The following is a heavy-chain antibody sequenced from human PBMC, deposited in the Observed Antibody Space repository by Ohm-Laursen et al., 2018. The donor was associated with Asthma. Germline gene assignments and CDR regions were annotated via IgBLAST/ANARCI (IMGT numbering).Heavy chain of an antibody. D-gene: IGHD1-26*01. V-gene: IGHV3-30-3*01. CDR1: GFPSSRYA. J-gene: IGHJ2*01. CDR3: ARGSGSYFWYFDL. CDR2: ISNDESST. Sequence: SLRLSCAASGFPSSRYAIHWVRQAPGKGLGWVAAISNDESSTYHADSVKGRFTISRDNSKNTLYLQMNSLRAEDTAVYYCARGSGSYFWYFDLWGRGTLVTVSS.